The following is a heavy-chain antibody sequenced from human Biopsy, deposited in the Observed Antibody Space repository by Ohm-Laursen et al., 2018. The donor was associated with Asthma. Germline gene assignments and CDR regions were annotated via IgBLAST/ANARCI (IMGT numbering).Heavy chain of an antibody. D-gene: IGHD3-9*01. J-gene: IGHJ3*02. CDR2: INPGNGNT. CDR1: AYTITSNA. CDR3: ARTYYDFLTGQVKDAFGI. Sequence: SVKVSCKASAYTITSNAMHWVRQAPGQRLEWMGWINPGNGNTKYSQKFQGRVTITRDTSASTAYMELTSLRSEDTAAYYCARTYYDFLTGQVKDAFGIWGQGTMVTASS. V-gene: IGHV1-3*01.